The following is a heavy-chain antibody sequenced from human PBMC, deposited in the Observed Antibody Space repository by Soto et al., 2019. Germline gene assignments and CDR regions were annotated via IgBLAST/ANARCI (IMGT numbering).Heavy chain of an antibody. J-gene: IGHJ6*04. CDR3: ARFMHSSSSGGYYYYGMEV. V-gene: IGHV6-1*01. CDR2: TYYRSKWYN. D-gene: IGHD6-6*01. CDR1: GDSVSSNSAA. Sequence: PSQTLSLTCAISGDSVSSNSAAWNWIRQSPSRGLEWLGRTYYRSKWYNDYAVSVKSRITINPDTSKNQFSLQLNSVTPEDTAVYYCARFMHSSSSGGYYYYGMEVWGKATTVTVS.